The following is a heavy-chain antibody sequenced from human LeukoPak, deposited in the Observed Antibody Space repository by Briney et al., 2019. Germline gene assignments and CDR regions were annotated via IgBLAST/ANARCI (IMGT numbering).Heavy chain of an antibody. CDR3: ARLVGQGDY. D-gene: IGHD2-15*01. Sequence: SETLSLTCTVSGGSISSSNYYWGWIRQPPGKGLEWIGNIHYSGSTYYNPSLKSRVTISVDTSKNQFSLKLSSVTAADTAVYYCARLVGQGDYWGQGTLVTVS. CDR1: GGSISSSNYY. V-gene: IGHV4-39*01. CDR2: IHYSGST. J-gene: IGHJ4*02.